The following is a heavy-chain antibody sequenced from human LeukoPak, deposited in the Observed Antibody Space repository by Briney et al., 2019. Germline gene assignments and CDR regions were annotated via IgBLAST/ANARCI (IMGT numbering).Heavy chain of an antibody. D-gene: IGHD1-26*01. CDR1: GFTFNSYA. CDR3: ANPPPGYSGSLFDY. V-gene: IGHV3-23*01. J-gene: IGHJ4*02. CDR2: ISGSGGST. Sequence: PAGSLRLSCSASGFTFNSYAMIWVGQAPGKGLEGVSAISGSGGSTYYADPVKGPFTISRDNSKNTLYLQMKSLRAEDTAVYYCANPPPGYSGSLFDYWGQGTLVTVSS.